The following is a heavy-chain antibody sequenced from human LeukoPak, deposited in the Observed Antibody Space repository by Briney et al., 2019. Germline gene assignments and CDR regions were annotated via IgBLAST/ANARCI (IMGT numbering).Heavy chain of an antibody. CDR3: ARALFYHYSSGILDY. CDR2: ISAYNGNT. V-gene: IGHV1-18*01. J-gene: IGHJ4*02. D-gene: IGHD3-22*01. Sequence: ASVKVSCKASGYSFTSYGISWVRQAPGQGLEWMGWISAYNGNTNYAQKLQGRVTMTRDTSISTAYMELTRLRSDDTAVYYCARALFYHYSSGILDYWGQGTLVTVSS. CDR1: GYSFTSYG.